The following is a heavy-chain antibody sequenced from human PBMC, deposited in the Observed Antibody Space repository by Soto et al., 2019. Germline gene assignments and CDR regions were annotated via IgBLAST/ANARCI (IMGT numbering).Heavy chain of an antibody. Sequence: QAQLVQSGAEVKKPGASVKVACTASEDIFNNFGITWVRQAPGQGLEWLGWVSYYNVNTNYAHRLQGRVFMTTDTATRTAYLELRSLTFSDTAVYYCASDLTRFCSGGSCPFSMWGQGTQVIVSS. CDR3: ASDLTRFCSGGSCPFSM. CDR1: EDIFNNFG. J-gene: IGHJ4*02. D-gene: IGHD2-15*01. V-gene: IGHV1-18*01. CDR2: VSYYNVNT.